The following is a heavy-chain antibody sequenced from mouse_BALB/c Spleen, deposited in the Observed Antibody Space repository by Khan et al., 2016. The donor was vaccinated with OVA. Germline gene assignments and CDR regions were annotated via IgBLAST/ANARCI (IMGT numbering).Heavy chain of an antibody. CDR1: GYTFTNYG. CDR2: INTYTGEP. Sequence: QIQLVQSGPELKKPGETVKISYKASGYTFTNYGMNWVKQAPGKGLKWMGWINTYTGEPTYADDFKGRFAFSLETSASTAYLQINNLKNEDTATXFCARGELGGDAMDYRGQGTSFTVSS. J-gene: IGHJ4*01. D-gene: IGHD4-1*01. CDR3: ARGELGGDAMDY. V-gene: IGHV9-3-1*01.